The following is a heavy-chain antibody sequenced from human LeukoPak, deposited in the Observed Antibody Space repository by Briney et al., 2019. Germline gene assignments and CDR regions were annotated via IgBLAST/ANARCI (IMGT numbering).Heavy chain of an antibody. D-gene: IGHD4-23*01. CDR1: GFAFSSFG. CDR2: IWYDGTNK. Sequence: GGSLRLSCAASGFAFSSFGMHWVRQAPGKGLEWVAVIWYDGTNKYYADSVKGRFTISRDNSKNTLYLQMNSLRAEDTAVYYCARDYGDYGGNPGVGYWGQGTLVTVSS. V-gene: IGHV3-33*01. CDR3: ARDYGDYGGNPGVGY. J-gene: IGHJ4*02.